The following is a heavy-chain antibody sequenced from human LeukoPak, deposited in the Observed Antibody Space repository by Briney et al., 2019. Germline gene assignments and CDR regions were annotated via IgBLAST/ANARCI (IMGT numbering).Heavy chain of an antibody. CDR2: THGYLGNT. D-gene: IGHD4-11*01. CDR3: ARDINYEVDY. V-gene: IGHV1-18*01. Sequence: ASVKVSCKASGYTFTNYGISWMRQAPGQGLEWLGWTHGYLGNTNYPQKFQDRVTVTADTSTGTAYMELRGLRSDDTAVYYCARDINYEVDYWGQGTLVTVSS. J-gene: IGHJ4*02. CDR1: GYTFTNYG.